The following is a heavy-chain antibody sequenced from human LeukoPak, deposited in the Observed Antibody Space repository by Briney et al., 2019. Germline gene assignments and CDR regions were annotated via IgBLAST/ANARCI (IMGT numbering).Heavy chain of an antibody. CDR2: ISAYNGNT. CDR1: GYTFTSYG. V-gene: IGHV1-18*01. J-gene: IGHJ5*02. Sequence: GASVKVSCKASGYTFTSYGISWVRQAPGQGLEWMGWISAYNGNTNYAQKLQGRVTMTTDTSTSTAYMELRSLRSDDTAVYYCARDTYYDSSGQNWFDPWGQGTLVTVSS. D-gene: IGHD3-22*01. CDR3: ARDTYYDSSGQNWFDP.